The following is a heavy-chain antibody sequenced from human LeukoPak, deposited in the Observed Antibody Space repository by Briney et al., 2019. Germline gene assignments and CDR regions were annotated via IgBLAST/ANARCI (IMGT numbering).Heavy chain of an antibody. D-gene: IGHD2-15*01. CDR1: GGTFSNYA. J-gene: IGHJ3*02. CDR3: ARDDSAPGDTPKIDAFDI. Sequence: SVKVSCKASGGTFSNYAISWVRQAPGQGLEWMGGIIPMFGTANYAQKFQGRVTITAGESTNTAYMELSRLRSEDTAVYYCARDDSAPGDTPKIDAFDIWGQGTMVTVSS. V-gene: IGHV1-69*01. CDR2: IIPMFGTA.